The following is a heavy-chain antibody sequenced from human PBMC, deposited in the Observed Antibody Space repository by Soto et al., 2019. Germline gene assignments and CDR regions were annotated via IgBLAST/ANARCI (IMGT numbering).Heavy chain of an antibody. Sequence: PSETLSLTCTVSGDSISDYFYWSWIRQPAGKGLEWIGRIYTDGTTKYNPSLKSRVTLSLDKSKIQFSLRLSSVTAADTAVYYFAREVRGGFTGIFDQWGRGSRVTVSS. D-gene: IGHD2-15*01. CDR2: IYTDGTT. J-gene: IGHJ4*02. CDR1: GDSISDYFY. V-gene: IGHV4-4*07. CDR3: AREVRGGFTGIFDQ.